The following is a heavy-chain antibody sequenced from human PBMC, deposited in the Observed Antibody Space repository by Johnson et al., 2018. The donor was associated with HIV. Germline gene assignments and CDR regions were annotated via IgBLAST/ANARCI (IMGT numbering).Heavy chain of an antibody. Sequence: QVQLVESGGGLVQPGGSLRLSCAASGFTFSSYAMSWVRQAPGEGLEWVAVISYDGTNKYYADSVKGRFTISRDDSKNTLYLQMNSLKTEDTAVYYCTTDPGEWELLGDGDAFDIWGQGTMVTVSS. CDR2: ISYDGTNK. CDR1: GFTFSSYA. J-gene: IGHJ3*02. D-gene: IGHD1-26*01. V-gene: IGHV3-30-3*01. CDR3: TTDPGEWELLGDGDAFDI.